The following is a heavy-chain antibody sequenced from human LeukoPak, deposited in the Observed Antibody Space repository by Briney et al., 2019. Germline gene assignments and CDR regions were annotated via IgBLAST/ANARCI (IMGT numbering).Heavy chain of an antibody. CDR1: GFSFRSYA. CDR3: TTSTMVVDDAFDI. Sequence: PGGSLRLSCATSGFSFRSYAMSWVRQAPGKGLEWVGRIKSKTDGGTTDYAAPVKGRFTISRDDSKNTLYLQMNSLKTEDTAVYYCTTSTMVVDDAFDIWGQGTMVTVSS. V-gene: IGHV3-15*01. CDR2: IKSKTDGGTT. D-gene: IGHD4/OR15-4a*01. J-gene: IGHJ3*02.